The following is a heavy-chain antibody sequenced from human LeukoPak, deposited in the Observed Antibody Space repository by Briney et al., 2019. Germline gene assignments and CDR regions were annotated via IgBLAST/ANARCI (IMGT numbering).Heavy chain of an antibody. Sequence: PSETLSLTCAVYGGSFSGYYWSWIRQPPGKGLEWIGEINHSGSTNYNPSLKSRVTISVGTCKNQFSLKLNSVTAADTAVYYCARYHSSYDDYWGQGTLVTVSS. CDR3: ARYHSSYDDY. CDR1: GGSFSGYY. CDR2: INHSGST. D-gene: IGHD5-12*01. V-gene: IGHV4-34*01. J-gene: IGHJ4*02.